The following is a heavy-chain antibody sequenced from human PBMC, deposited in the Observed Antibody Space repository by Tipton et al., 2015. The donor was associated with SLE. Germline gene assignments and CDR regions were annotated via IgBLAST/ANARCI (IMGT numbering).Heavy chain of an antibody. CDR2: IHHSGST. V-gene: IGHV4-4*02. CDR3: ARHVGVAYYYAMDV. Sequence: TLSLTCAVSGGSMRSSNWWSWVRQPPGKGLEWIGEIHHSGSTNSNPSLKSRVTISVDKSKNQFSLRLSSVTAADTAMYHCARHVGVAYYYAMDVWGQGTTVVISS. CDR1: GGSMRSSNW. D-gene: IGHD2-15*01. J-gene: IGHJ6*02.